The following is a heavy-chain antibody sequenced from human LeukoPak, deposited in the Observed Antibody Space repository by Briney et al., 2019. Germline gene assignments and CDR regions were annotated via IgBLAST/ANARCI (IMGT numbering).Heavy chain of an antibody. V-gene: IGHV3-23*01. CDR1: GFAFSSYA. CDR2: ISGSGGST. CDR3: AKARRRWLVFDAFDI. D-gene: IGHD6-19*01. J-gene: IGHJ3*02. Sequence: GGSLRLSCAASGFAFSSYAMSWVRQAPGKGLEWVSAISGSGGSTYYADSVKGRFTISRDNSKNTLYLQMNSLRAEDTAVYYCAKARRRWLVFDAFDIWGQGTMVTVSS.